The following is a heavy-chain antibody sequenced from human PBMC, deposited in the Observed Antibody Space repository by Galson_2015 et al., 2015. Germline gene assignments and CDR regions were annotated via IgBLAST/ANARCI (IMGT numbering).Heavy chain of an antibody. Sequence: SLRLSCAASGFTFGNYAMSWVRQAPGKGLEWVGFIRSKAYGGTTEYAASVKGRFTISRDDSKSIAYLRMNSLKTEDTAVYYCTREPGYYYDSSGYPGPYWGQGTLATVSS. V-gene: IGHV3-49*04. CDR2: IRSKAYGGTT. D-gene: IGHD3-22*01. CDR1: GFTFGNYA. J-gene: IGHJ4*02. CDR3: TREPGYYYDSSGYPGPY.